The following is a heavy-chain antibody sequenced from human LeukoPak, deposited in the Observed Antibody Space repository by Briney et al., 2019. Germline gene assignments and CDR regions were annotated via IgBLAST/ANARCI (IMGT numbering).Heavy chain of an antibody. D-gene: IGHD2-15*01. V-gene: IGHV4-39*01. CDR3: ASLRPPVVGSSWIDF. J-gene: IGHJ4*02. CDR1: GVSISSSSCY. CDR2: IFHTGSA. Sequence: NPSETLSLTCDVTGVSISSSSCYWGWLRQPPGKGLEWIGSIFHTGSAYYNPSLKSRVTLSVATSKNQFSLRLTSATAADTAVYYCASLRPPVVGSSWIDFWGPGTLVTVSS.